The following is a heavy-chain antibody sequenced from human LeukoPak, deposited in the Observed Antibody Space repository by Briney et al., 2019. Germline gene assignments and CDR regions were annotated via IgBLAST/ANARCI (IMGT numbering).Heavy chain of an antibody. CDR2: TWYDGSYK. V-gene: IGHV3-33*01. CDR1: GFTFSTYG. Sequence: PGGSLRLSCAASGFTFSTYGVHWVRQAPGKRLEWVAVTWYDGSYKYYGDSVKGRFTISRDNSKNTLYLQMASLRVEDTAVYYCARQFDGSHPNAFDIWGQGTMVTVSS. D-gene: IGHD1-26*01. J-gene: IGHJ3*02. CDR3: ARQFDGSHPNAFDI.